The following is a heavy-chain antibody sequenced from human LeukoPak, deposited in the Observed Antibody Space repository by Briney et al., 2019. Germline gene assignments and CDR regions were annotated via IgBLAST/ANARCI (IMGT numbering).Heavy chain of an antibody. V-gene: IGHV1-69*04. CDR2: IIPIFGIA. D-gene: IGHD2-15*01. Sequence: SVKVSCKASGGTFSSYAISWVRQAPGQGLEWMGRIIPIFGIANYAQKFQGSVTITADKSTSTAYMELSSLRSEDTAVYYCARDGYCSGGSCLQAKYYYYYGMDVWGQGTTVTVSS. CDR3: ARDGYCSGGSCLQAKYYYYYGMDV. CDR1: GGTFSSYA. J-gene: IGHJ6*02.